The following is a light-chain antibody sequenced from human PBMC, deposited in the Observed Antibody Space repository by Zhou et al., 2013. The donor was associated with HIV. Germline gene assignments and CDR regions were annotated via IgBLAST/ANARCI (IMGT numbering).Light chain of an antibody. CDR3: QQFNNWPPYT. CDR2: GAS. CDR1: QSVSSN. J-gene: IGKJ2*01. V-gene: IGKV3-15*01. Sequence: EIVMTQSPATLSVSPGQRVTLSCRASQSVSSNLAWYQQKPGQAPRLLIYGASTRATGIPARFSGSGSGTEFTLTISGMQSEDFAVYYCQQFNNWPPYTFGQGYQAGDQT.